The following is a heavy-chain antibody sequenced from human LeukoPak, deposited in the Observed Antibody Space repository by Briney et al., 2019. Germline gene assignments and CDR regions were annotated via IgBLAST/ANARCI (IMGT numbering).Heavy chain of an antibody. Sequence: GGSLRLSCAASGFTFSSYGVHWVRQAPGKGLEWVAFIRYDGSNKYYADSVKGRFTISRDNSKNTLYLQMNSLRAEDTAVYYCAKDTGDIVATIFDYWGQGTLVTVSS. CDR2: IRYDGSNK. D-gene: IGHD5-12*01. CDR1: GFTFSSYG. V-gene: IGHV3-30*02. J-gene: IGHJ4*02. CDR3: AKDTGDIVATIFDY.